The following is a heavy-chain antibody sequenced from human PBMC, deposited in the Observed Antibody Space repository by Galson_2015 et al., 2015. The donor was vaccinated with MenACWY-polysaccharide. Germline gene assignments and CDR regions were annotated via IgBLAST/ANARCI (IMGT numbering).Heavy chain of an antibody. Sequence: GSLRLSCAASGFTFSSYWMHWVRQAPGKGLVWVSRINSDGSTTSYADSVKGRFTISRDNARNTLYLQMNSLRAGDTAVYYCARSFVSSGNNYGYYYYGMDVWGQGTTVTVSS. J-gene: IGHJ6*02. V-gene: IGHV3-74*01. D-gene: IGHD5-18*01. CDR2: INSDGSTT. CDR3: ARSFVSSGNNYGYYYYGMDV. CDR1: GFTFSSYW.